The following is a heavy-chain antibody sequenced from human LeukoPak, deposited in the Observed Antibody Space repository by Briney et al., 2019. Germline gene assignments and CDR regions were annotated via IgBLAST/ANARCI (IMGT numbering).Heavy chain of an antibody. CDR1: GFTFSDHY. V-gene: IGHV3-72*01. J-gene: IGHJ4*02. CDR3: ARVLGYSGYDLAY. Sequence: GGSLRLSCAASGFTFSDHYMDWVRQAPGKGLEWVGRTRNKANSYTTEYAASVKGRFTISRDDSKISLYLQMNSLKTEDTAVYYCARVLGYSGYDLAYWGQGTLVTVSS. CDR2: TRNKANSYTT. D-gene: IGHD5-12*01.